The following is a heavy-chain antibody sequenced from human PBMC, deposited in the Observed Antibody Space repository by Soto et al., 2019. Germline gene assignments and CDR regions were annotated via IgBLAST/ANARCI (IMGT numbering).Heavy chain of an antibody. CDR1: GGSISSSSYY. CDR2: IYYSGST. D-gene: IGHD3-16*01. CDR3: ARLDYVNWFDP. J-gene: IGHJ5*02. Sequence: PSETLSLTCTVSGGSISSSSYYWGWIRQPPGKGLEWIGSIYYSGSTYYNPSLKSRVTISVDTSKNQFSLRLSSVTAADTAVYYCARLDYVNWFDPWGQGTLVTVSS. V-gene: IGHV4-39*01.